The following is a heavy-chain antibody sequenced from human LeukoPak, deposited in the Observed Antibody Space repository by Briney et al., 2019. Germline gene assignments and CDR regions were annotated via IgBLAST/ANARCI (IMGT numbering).Heavy chain of an antibody. J-gene: IGHJ4*02. D-gene: IGHD1-26*01. V-gene: IGHV5-51*01. CDR3: ARHQIVGATRSPFDY. Sequence: GEPLKISCKASGFSFTTYWIGWARQMPGKGLEWTGIIYPGDSDTKYNPSFQGQVTISADTSISTGYLQWSSLKASDPAVYYCARHQIVGATRSPFDYWGQGTLVTVS. CDR1: GFSFTTYW. CDR2: IYPGDSDT.